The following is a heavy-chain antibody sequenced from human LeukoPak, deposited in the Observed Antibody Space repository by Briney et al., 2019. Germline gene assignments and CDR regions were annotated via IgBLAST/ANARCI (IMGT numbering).Heavy chain of an antibody. J-gene: IGHJ2*01. CDR1: GGSISSYY. CDR2: IYTSGST. CDR3: ARDLASPRYYWYFDL. Sequence: PSETLSLTCTVSGGSISSYYWSWIRQPAGKGLEWIGRIYTSGSTNYNPSLKSRVTMSVDTSKNQFSLKLSSVTAADTAVYYCARDLASPRYYWYFDLWGRGTLVTVSS. V-gene: IGHV4-4*07. D-gene: IGHD3-9*01.